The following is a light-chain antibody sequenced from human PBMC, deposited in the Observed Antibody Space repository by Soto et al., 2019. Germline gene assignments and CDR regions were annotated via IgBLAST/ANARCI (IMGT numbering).Light chain of an antibody. CDR1: QSVSSN. J-gene: IGKJ1*01. V-gene: IGKV3-15*01. CDR2: GAS. Sequence: EIVMTQSPATLSVSPGERATLSCRASQSVSSNLAWYQQKPGQAHRLLIYGASTRATGIPARFSGSGSGTAFTLTISSLQSEDFAVYYCQQYTNWPPTWTFGQGTKVEIK. CDR3: QQYTNWPPTWT.